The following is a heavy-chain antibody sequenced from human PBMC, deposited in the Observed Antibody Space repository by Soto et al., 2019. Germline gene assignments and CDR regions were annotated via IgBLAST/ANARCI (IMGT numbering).Heavy chain of an antibody. J-gene: IGHJ4*02. D-gene: IGHD3-3*01. CDR2: IYYSGST. Sequence: PSETLSLTCTVSGGSVSSGSYYWSWIRQPPGKGLEWIGYIYYSGSTNYNPSLKSRVTISVDTSKNQFSLKLSSVTAADTAVYYCARGNYDFWSGYYTHFDYWGQGTLVTVSS. CDR1: GGSVSSGSYY. CDR3: ARGNYDFWSGYYTHFDY. V-gene: IGHV4-61*01.